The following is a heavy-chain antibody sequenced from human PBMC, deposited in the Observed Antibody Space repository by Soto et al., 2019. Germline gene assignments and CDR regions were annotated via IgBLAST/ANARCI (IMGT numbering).Heavy chain of an antibody. J-gene: IGHJ4*02. Sequence: QVQLQESGPGLVKTSQTLSLTCTVSGASTGSGGYYWSWIRQHPGKGLEWIGYIYYTGSTYYSPSLTRRASISVDTSKNAFSLKLDSVTAADTAVYYCARADYGDRGLAFDSWGQGTLVTVSS. CDR2: IYYTGST. V-gene: IGHV4-31*03. CDR3: ARADYGDRGLAFDS. D-gene: IGHD4-17*01. CDR1: GASTGSGGYY.